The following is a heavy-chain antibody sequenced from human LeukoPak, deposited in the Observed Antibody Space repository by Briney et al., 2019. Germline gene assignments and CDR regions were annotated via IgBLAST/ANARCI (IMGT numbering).Heavy chain of an antibody. CDR2: ISSTGYNS. CDR3: ARSSVAGRYFDY. V-gene: IGHV3-23*01. CDR1: GFTFRSAA. Sequence: GGSLRLSCAASGFTFRSAAMTWVRQGPEKGLQWVSLISSTGYNSYYADSVKGRFTVSRDNSKNSLYLQMDSLRAEDTAVYYCARSSVAGRYFDYWGQGTLVTVSS. J-gene: IGHJ4*02. D-gene: IGHD6-19*01.